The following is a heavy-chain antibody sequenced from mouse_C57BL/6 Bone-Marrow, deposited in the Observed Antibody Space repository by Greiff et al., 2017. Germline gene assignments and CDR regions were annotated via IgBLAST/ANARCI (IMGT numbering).Heavy chain of an antibody. CDR3: ARSREDYDPYYYAMDY. D-gene: IGHD2-4*01. J-gene: IGHJ4*01. CDR1: GYTFTSYW. Sequence: QVQLQQPGAELVKPGASVKLSCKASGYTFTSYWMHWVKQRPGQGLEWIGMIHPNSGSTNYNEKFKSKATLTVDKSSSTAYMQLSSLTSEDSAVYYCARSREDYDPYYYAMDYWGQGTSVTVSS. V-gene: IGHV1-64*01. CDR2: IHPNSGST.